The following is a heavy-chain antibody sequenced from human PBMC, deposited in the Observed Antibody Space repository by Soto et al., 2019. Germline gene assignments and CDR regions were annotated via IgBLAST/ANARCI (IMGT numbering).Heavy chain of an antibody. CDR2: IIPRLGIA. CDR1: GGSFSDYA. V-gene: IGHV1-69*01. J-gene: IGHJ6*02. CDR3: ARDGDYYDSSGFQRDYHYYGMDV. Sequence: QVQLVQSGAEVKKPGSSVKVSCQASGGSFSDYAISWVRQAPGQGLEWMGGIIPRLGIADNAQKLQGRVIITADEYTSTIYMELSSLRSEDTAVYYCARDGDYYDSSGFQRDYHYYGMDVWGQGTTVTVAS. D-gene: IGHD3-22*01.